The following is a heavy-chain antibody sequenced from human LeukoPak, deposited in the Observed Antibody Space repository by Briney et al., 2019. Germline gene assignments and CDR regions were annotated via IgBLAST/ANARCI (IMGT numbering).Heavy chain of an antibody. D-gene: IGHD2-15*01. J-gene: IGHJ4*02. V-gene: IGHV3-74*01. CDR3: AGGGLFKYFFDY. Sequence: GGSLRLSCAASGFTFSSHWMHWVRHTPGKGLVWVSRINTDESKINHADSVKGRFTISRDNAKSMLYLQMNSLRAEDTAVYYCAGGGLFKYFFDYWGQGTPVTVSS. CDR2: INTDESKI. CDR1: GFTFSSHW.